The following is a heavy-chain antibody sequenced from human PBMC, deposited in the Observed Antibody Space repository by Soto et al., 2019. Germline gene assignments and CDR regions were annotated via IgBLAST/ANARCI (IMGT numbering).Heavy chain of an antibody. CDR2: IYYSGST. Sequence: QVQLQESGPGLVKPSQTLSLTCTVSGGSISSGGYYWSWIRQHPGKGLEWIGYIYYSGSTYYHPSLKSRVTISVDTSKNQFSLKLSSVTAADTAVYYCARDRDYGDSNWFDPWGQGTLVTVSS. D-gene: IGHD4-17*01. J-gene: IGHJ5*02. CDR1: GGSISSGGYY. V-gene: IGHV4-31*03. CDR3: ARDRDYGDSNWFDP.